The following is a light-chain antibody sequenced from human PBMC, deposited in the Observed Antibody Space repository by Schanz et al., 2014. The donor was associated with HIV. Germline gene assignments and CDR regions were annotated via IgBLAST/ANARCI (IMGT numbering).Light chain of an antibody. CDR2: NSY. CDR3: ATWDDSLKGWV. V-gene: IGLV1-44*01. Sequence: QSVLTQPPSASGTPGQRVTISCSVSSSNIGSNAVNWFQHLPGTAPKLLIYNSYHRPSGVPDRFSGSQSGASASLAISGLQSEDEADFYCATWDDSLKGWVFGGGTKLTVL. CDR1: SSNIGSNA. J-gene: IGLJ3*02.